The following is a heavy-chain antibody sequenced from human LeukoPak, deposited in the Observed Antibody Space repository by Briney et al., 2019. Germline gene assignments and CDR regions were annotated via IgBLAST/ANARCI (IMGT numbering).Heavy chain of an antibody. Sequence: GGSLRLSCAASGFTFSHYGMHWVRQAPGRGLEWVAVIWSDGSNKFYADSVKGRFTISRGNAQHAVDLHMNILRAEDTAVYYCAKDAQRGFDYSNSLEYWGQGTLVTVSS. D-gene: IGHD4-11*01. V-gene: IGHV3-33*06. CDR2: IWSDGSNK. CDR3: AKDAQRGFDYSNSLEY. J-gene: IGHJ4*02. CDR1: GFTFSHYG.